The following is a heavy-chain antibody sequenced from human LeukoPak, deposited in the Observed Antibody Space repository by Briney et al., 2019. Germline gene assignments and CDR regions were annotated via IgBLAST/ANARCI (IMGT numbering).Heavy chain of an antibody. CDR3: ARGGDYGDLRYFDY. V-gene: IGHV3-23*01. CDR1: GFTFSTYA. J-gene: IGHJ4*02. D-gene: IGHD4-17*01. Sequence: GGSLRLSCAASGFTFSTYAMSWVRQAPGKGLEWVSVISGSGGNTYYPDSVKGRFTISRDNSENTLYLQMNSLRAEDTAVYYCARGGDYGDLRYFDYWGQGTLVTVSS. CDR2: ISGSGGNT.